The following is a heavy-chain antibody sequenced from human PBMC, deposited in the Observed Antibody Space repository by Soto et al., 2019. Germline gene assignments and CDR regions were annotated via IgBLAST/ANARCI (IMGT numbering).Heavy chain of an antibody. V-gene: IGHV4-34*01. Sequence: QVQLQQWGAGLLKPSETLSLTCAVYGGSFSGYYWNWIRQPPGKGLEWIGEINHSGSTNYNPSLKSRVTISVDPSQNQFSLKLSSVTAADTAVYYCARGWGRIFDYWGQGTLVTVSS. CDR2: INHSGST. J-gene: IGHJ4*02. CDR1: GGSFSGYY. CDR3: ARGWGRIFDY. D-gene: IGHD7-27*01.